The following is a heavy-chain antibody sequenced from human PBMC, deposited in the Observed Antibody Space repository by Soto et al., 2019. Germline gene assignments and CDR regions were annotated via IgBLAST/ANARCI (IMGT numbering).Heavy chain of an antibody. V-gene: IGHV3-73*01. CDR2: IRSKANSYAT. J-gene: IGHJ4*02. CDR3: TSLSSGWHLGRVY. CDR1: GFTFSGSA. D-gene: IGHD6-19*01. Sequence: PGGSLRLSCAASGFTFSGSAMHWVRQASGKGLEWVGRIRSKANSYATAYAASVKGRFTISRDDSKNTAYLQMNNLKTEDTAVYYCTSLSSGWHLGRVYWGQGTLVTVSS.